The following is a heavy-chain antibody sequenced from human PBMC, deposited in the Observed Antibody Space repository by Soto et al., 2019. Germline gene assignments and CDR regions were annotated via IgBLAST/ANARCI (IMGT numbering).Heavy chain of an antibody. D-gene: IGHD4-17*01. CDR3: ASFHRYGDYRGGIDY. V-gene: IGHV1-69*06. Sequence: QVQLVQSGAEVKKPGSSVKVSCKASGGTFSSYAISWVRQAPGQGLEWMGGIIPIFGTANYAQKFQGRVTITADKSPSTAYMELSSLRSEDTAVYYCASFHRYGDYRGGIDYWGQGTLVTVSS. CDR2: IIPIFGTA. CDR1: GGTFSSYA. J-gene: IGHJ4*02.